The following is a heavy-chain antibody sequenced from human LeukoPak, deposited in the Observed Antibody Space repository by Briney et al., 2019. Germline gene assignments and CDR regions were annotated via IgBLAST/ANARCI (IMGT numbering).Heavy chain of an antibody. CDR2: IFSRETS. CDR1: GVSISTYY. D-gene: IGHD3-10*01. Sequence: AETLSLTCTVSGVSISTYYWTWMRQPPGKGLECVGYIFSRETSIYNPSLDSRVTISLSTSKNQFSLNLRSVTAADTAVYYCARDSRGRADYYGSGSYFYFDYWGQGTLVTVSS. V-gene: IGHV4-4*08. CDR3: ARDSRGRADYYGSGSYFYFDY. J-gene: IGHJ4*02.